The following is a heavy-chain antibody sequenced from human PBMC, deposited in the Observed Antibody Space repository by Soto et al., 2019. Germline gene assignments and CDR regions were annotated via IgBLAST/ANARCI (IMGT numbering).Heavy chain of an antibody. CDR3: ARTLSWRRGPIDS. V-gene: IGHV3-48*02. J-gene: IGHJ4*02. D-gene: IGHD2-15*01. Sequence: EVQLVESGGGLIQPGGSLRLSCAASGFIFNTYSMNWVRQAPGKGLEWVPYISGSSQTIFYADSVRGRFTISRDNANNSTYLQMVSLRDEDTAVYYCARTLSWRRGPIDSWGQGTLVTVSS. CDR1: GFIFNTYS. CDR2: ISGSSQTI.